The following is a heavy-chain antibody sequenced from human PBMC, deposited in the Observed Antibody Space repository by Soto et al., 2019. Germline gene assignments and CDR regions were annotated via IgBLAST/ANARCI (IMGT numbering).Heavy chain of an antibody. J-gene: IGHJ4*02. Sequence: SETLSLTCTVSGDSFSNYYCNWVRKSAGKGLEWIGRIYPTGSTTYNPSLKSRLTMSVDTSKNQFSLRLTSMTAADTAVYYCATGRSEVVPGAMDSWGQGTLVTVSS. D-gene: IGHD2-2*01. V-gene: IGHV4-4*07. CDR1: GDSFSNYY. CDR3: ATGRSEVVPGAMDS. CDR2: IYPTGST.